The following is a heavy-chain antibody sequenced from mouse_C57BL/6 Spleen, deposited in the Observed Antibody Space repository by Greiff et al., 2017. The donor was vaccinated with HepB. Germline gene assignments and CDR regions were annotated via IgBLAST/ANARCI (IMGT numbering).Heavy chain of an antibody. CDR1: GYTFTSYW. CDR2: IYPGSGST. D-gene: IGHD2-4*01. V-gene: IGHV1-55*01. J-gene: IGHJ3*01. Sequence: QVQLQQPGAELVKPGASVKMSCKASGYTFTSYWITWVKQRPGQGLEWIGDIYPGSGSTNYNEKFKSKATLTVDISSSTAYMQLSSLTSEDSAVYYCARFYDYSWFAYWGQGTLVTVSA. CDR3: ARFYDYSWFAY.